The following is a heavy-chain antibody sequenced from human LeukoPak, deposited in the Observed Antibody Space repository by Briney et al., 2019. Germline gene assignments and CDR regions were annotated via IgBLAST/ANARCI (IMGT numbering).Heavy chain of an antibody. CDR3: ASLAGGNSESGDAFDI. D-gene: IGHD4-23*01. CDR2: INPNSGGT. V-gene: IGHV1-2*02. J-gene: IGHJ3*02. Sequence: ASVKVSCKASGYTFTGYYMHWVRQAPGQGLEWMGWINPNSGGTNYAQKFQGRVTMTRDTSNSTAYMELSRPRSDDTAVYYCASLAGGNSESGDAFDIWGKGTMVTVSS. CDR1: GYTFTGYY.